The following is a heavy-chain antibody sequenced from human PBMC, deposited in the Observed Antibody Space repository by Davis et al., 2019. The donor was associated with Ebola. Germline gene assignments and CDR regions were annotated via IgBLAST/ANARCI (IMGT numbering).Heavy chain of an antibody. V-gene: IGHV4-59*01. CDR2: IYYSGNT. CDR3: ARLGVGMKNWFDP. CDR1: GSPISGDY. Sequence: SETLSLTCTVSGSPISGDYWSWIRQPPGRGLEWIGYIYYSGNTNYNPSLKSRVTISLDTSKKQFSLTLSSVTAADTAAYYCARLGVGMKNWFDPWGQGTLVSVSS. D-gene: IGHD3-16*01. J-gene: IGHJ5*02.